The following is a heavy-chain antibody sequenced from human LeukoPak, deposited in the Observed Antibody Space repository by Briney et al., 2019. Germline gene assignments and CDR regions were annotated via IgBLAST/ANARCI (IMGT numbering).Heavy chain of an antibody. CDR2: MNPNSGGT. D-gene: IGHD3-3*01. CDR3: ARDGTGSSRFLEWSNPGGAFDI. J-gene: IGHJ3*02. V-gene: IGHV1-2*02. Sequence: ASVKVSCKASGYTFTSYDINWVRQATGQGLEWMGWMNPNSGGTNYAQKFQGRVTMTRDTSISTAYMELSRLRSDDTAVYYCARDGTGSSRFLEWSNPGGAFDIWGQGTMVTVSS. CDR1: GYTFTSYD.